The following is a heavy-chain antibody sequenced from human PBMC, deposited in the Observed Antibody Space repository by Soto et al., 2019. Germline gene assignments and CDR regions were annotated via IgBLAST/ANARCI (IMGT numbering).Heavy chain of an antibody. CDR2: IYYSGIT. CDR3: ARGGGVYYFDY. CDR1: GDSISSYY. V-gene: IGHV4-59*01. Sequence: SETLSLTCTVSGDSISSYYWSWIRQPPGKGLEWIGYIYYSGITDYNPSLKSRVTISVDTSKSQFSLKLSSVTAADTAAYYCARGGGVYYFDYWGQGTLVTVSS. J-gene: IGHJ4*02. D-gene: IGHD2-8*02.